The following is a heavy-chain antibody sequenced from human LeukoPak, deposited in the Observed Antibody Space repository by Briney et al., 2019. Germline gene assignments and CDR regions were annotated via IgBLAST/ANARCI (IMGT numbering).Heavy chain of an antibody. V-gene: IGHV3-66*01. CDR3: ARGPQGKSGSPPYYFDY. J-gene: IGHJ4*02. D-gene: IGHD1-26*01. CDR1: GFTVSGNY. Sequence: GGSLRLSCAVSGFTVSGNYMNWVRQAPGKGLEWVSVIYSGGSTYYTDSVKGRFTISRDNSKNTLYLQMNSLRAEDTAVYYCARGPQGKSGSPPYYFDYWGQGTLVTVSS. CDR2: IYSGGST.